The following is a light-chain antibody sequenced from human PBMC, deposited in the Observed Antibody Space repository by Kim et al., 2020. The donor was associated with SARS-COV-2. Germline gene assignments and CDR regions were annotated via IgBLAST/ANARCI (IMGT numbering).Light chain of an antibody. CDR2: KAS. V-gene: IGKV1-5*03. CDR3: QQYNSYPWT. CDR1: QSISSW. J-gene: IGKJ1*01. Sequence: DIQMTQSPSTLSASVEDRVTITCRASQSISSWLAWYQQKPGKTPNLLIYKASSLETRVPSRFSGSGSGTEFTLTISSLQPDDFATYYCQQYNSYPWTFGQGTKVDIK.